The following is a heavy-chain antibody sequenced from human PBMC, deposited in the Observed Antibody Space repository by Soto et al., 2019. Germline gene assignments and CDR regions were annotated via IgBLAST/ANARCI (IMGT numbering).Heavy chain of an antibody. J-gene: IGHJ3*02. CDR3: ATRTRGVPAAIHAFDI. CDR2: IYYSGST. V-gene: IGHV4-39*01. D-gene: IGHD2-2*01. Sequence: QLQLQESGPGLVKPSETLSLTCTVSGGSISSSSYYWGWIRQPPGKGLEWIGSIYYSGSTYYNPSLKSRVTISVDTSKNQFSLKLSSVTAADTAVYYCATRTRGVPAAIHAFDIWGQGTMVTVSS. CDR1: GGSISSSSYY.